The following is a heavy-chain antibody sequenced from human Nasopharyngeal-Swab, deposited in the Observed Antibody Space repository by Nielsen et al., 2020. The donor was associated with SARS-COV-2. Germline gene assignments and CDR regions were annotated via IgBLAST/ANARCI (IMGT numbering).Heavy chain of an antibody. D-gene: IGHD3-22*01. CDR3: ARGSFWYDSSGYPAEGDAFDI. CDR1: GGSISSYY. CDR2: IYYSGST. V-gene: IGHV4-59*01. Sequence: SETLSLTCTVSGGSISSYYCSWIRQPPGKGLEWIGYIYYSGSTNYNPSLKSRVTISVDTSKNQFSLKLSSVTAADTAVYYCARGSFWYDSSGYPAEGDAFDIWGQGTMVTVSS. J-gene: IGHJ3*02.